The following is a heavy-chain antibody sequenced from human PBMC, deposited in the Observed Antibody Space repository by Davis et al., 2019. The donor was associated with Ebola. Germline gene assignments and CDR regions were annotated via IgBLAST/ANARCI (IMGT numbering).Heavy chain of an antibody. D-gene: IGHD6-6*01. CDR3: ARGGASSQPLDY. Sequence: ESLKISCGVYGGSSSGYYWSWIRQSPGKGLEWIGIVHHSGSTHYNPSLKSRVTMSVDTSNNQFSLKLNSLTAADTAVYFCARGGASSQPLDYWGQGILVTVSS. J-gene: IGHJ4*02. CDR1: GGSSSGYY. CDR2: VHHSGST. V-gene: IGHV4-34*01.